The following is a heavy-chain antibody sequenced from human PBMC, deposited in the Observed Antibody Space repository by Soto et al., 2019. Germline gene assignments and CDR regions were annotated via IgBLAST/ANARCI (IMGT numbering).Heavy chain of an antibody. Sequence: QVQLVQSGAEVKKPGASVKVSCKASGYTFTSYAMHWVRQAPGQRLEWMGWINAGNGNTKYSQKFQGRVTITRDTSASTAYMELSSLRSEDTAVYYCAGYGPREYQLRDAFDIWGQGTMVTVSS. CDR2: INAGNGNT. J-gene: IGHJ3*02. D-gene: IGHD2-2*01. CDR3: AGYGPREYQLRDAFDI. V-gene: IGHV1-3*01. CDR1: GYTFTSYA.